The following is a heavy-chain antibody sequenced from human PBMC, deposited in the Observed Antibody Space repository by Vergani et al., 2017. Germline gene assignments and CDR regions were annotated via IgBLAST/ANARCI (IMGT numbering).Heavy chain of an antibody. CDR1: GDTFDNLA. V-gene: IGHV1-69*06. CDR2: VTPMFGTS. J-gene: IGHJ5*01. Sequence: QVQLVQSGAEVKKPGSSMKVSCKASGDTFDNLAISWLRQGPGQGLEWMGMVTPMFGTSDYAQKFKGRVTITADKSTTTVYMELSSLGSEDTAVYYCAKNYRMALITSGTNWFAPWGQGTRVTVSS. CDR3: AKNYRMALITSGTNWFAP. D-gene: IGHD5-24*01.